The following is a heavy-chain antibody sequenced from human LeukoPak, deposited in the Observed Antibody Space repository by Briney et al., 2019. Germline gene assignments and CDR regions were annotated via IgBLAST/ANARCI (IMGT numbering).Heavy chain of an antibody. V-gene: IGHV4-34*01. J-gene: IGHJ5*02. CDR3: ARVEGSGYDNRGWFDP. Sequence: NTSETLSLTCAVYGGFYSGYYWSWMRQPPEKGLEWIGEINHSENTNYNTSLKSRVTISVDTSKNQFSLKVSSVTAADTAVYYCARVEGSGYDNRGWFDPWGQGTLVTVSS. D-gene: IGHD5-12*01. CDR1: GGFYSGYY. CDR2: INHSENT.